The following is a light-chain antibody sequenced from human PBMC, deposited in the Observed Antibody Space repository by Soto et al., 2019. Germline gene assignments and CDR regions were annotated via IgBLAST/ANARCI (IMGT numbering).Light chain of an antibody. J-gene: IGKJ1*01. Sequence: DIQITQSPSTLSVSVRPRVTITFSSSQTISSLLAWYQQKPGKAPKLLIYKASTLKSGVPSRFSGSGSGTEFTLTISSLQTDDFATYYCKHYNSYSEAFGKGTKVDIK. CDR3: KHYNSYSEA. CDR2: KAS. CDR1: QTISSL. V-gene: IGKV1-5*03.